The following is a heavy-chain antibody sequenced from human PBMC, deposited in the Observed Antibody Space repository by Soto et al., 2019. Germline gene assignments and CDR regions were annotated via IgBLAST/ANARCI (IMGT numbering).Heavy chain of an antibody. CDR3: ARGYNSSRDVFDL. V-gene: IGHV1-69*06. Sequence: QVQLVQSGAEVKKPGSSVKVSCQASGGTFSSSAISWVRQAPGQGLEWMGGIIPIFATANYAQKFQGRVTITADKSTSTAYMELSSLKSEDTAFYYCARGYNSSRDVFDLWGQGTLVTVSS. CDR1: GGTFSSSA. D-gene: IGHD6-13*01. CDR2: IIPIFATA. J-gene: IGHJ5*02.